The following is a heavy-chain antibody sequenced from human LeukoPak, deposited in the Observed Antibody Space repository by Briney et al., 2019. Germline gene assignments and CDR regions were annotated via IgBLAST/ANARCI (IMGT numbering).Heavy chain of an antibody. J-gene: IGHJ4*02. CDR2: ISDSGST. CDR1: DGSITSYY. CDR3: ARRPAYCSGGSCYYFDY. V-gene: IGHV4-59*08. Sequence: SETLSLTCTVSDGSITSYYWSWIRQPPGKGLEWIGYISDSGSTNYNPSLKSRVTISVDTSKNQFSLKLSSVTAADTAVYYCARRPAYCSGGSCYYFDYWGQGTLVTVSS. D-gene: IGHD2-15*01.